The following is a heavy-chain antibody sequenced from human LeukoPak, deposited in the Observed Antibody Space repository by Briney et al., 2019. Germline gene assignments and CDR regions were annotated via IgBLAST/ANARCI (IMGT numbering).Heavy chain of an antibody. J-gene: IGHJ3*02. Sequence: GASVTVSCKASGYSFTSHYMHWVRQAPGQGLEWMGLINPSGSSTLYAQKFQGRVTMTRDMSTTTDYMELSSLRSEDTAVYYCARDDLERLNAFDIWGQGTMVTVSS. V-gene: IGHV1-46*01. D-gene: IGHD1-1*01. CDR3: ARDDLERLNAFDI. CDR2: INPSGSST. CDR1: GYSFTSHY.